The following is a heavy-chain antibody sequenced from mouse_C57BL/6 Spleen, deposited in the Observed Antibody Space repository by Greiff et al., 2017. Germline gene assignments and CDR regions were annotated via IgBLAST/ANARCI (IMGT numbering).Heavy chain of an antibody. J-gene: IGHJ1*03. CDR1: GYAFSSSW. D-gene: IGHD4-1*01. V-gene: IGHV1-82*01. CDR3: ASIWDVGYFDV. CDR2: IYPGDGDT. Sequence: SGPELVKPGASVKISCKASGYAFSSSWMNWVKQRPGKGLEWIGRIYPGDGDTNYNGKFKGKATLTVDKSSSTAYMQLSGLTSEDSAVYCGASIWDVGYFDVGGTGTTVTVSS.